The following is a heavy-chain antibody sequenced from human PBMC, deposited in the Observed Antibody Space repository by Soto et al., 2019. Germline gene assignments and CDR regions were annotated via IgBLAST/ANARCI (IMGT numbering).Heavy chain of an antibody. Sequence: PSETLSLTCTVSGGSISRGGYYWNWIRQHPGKGLEWIAYIYYTGTTYYNPSLKSRPTISVDKSKNQFSLKLSSVTAADTAVYYCARVRGTMIVVVFDYWGQGALVTVSS. CDR3: ARVRGTMIVVVFDY. CDR2: IYYTGTT. J-gene: IGHJ4*02. CDR1: GGSISRGGYY. D-gene: IGHD3-22*01. V-gene: IGHV4-30-4*01.